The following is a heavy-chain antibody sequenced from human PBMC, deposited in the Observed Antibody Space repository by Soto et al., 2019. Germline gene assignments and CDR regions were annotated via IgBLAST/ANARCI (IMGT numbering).Heavy chain of an antibody. J-gene: IGHJ4*02. CDR1: GDSINNAAYY. D-gene: IGHD2-15*01. V-gene: IGHV4-39*01. Sequence: SETLSLTCTVSGDSINNAAYYWGWIRQPPGKGLEWIGSIHNSGSTYFNPSLKGRVTISVDTSKNQFSLKLSSVTAADTAVYYCARHTPAISISDHWGQGXLVTV. CDR3: ARHTPAISISDH. CDR2: IHNSGST.